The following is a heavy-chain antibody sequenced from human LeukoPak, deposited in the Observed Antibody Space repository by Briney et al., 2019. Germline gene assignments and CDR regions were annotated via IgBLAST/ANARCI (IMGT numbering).Heavy chain of an antibody. J-gene: IGHJ4*02. V-gene: IGHV4-61*01. CDR2: IYYSGST. D-gene: IGHD3-10*01. CDR3: ARGPRITMVRGVIIDSDPLGCYDY. Sequence: SETLSLTCTVSGGSISSSSYYWSWIRQPPGKGLEWIGYIYYSGSTNYNASLKSRVTISVDTSKNQFSLKLSSVTAADTAVYYCARGPRITMVRGVIIDSDPLGCYDYWGQGTLVTVSS. CDR1: GGSISSSSYY.